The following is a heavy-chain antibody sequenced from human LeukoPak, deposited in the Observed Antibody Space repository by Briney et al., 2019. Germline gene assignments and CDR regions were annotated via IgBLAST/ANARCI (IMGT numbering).Heavy chain of an antibody. Sequence: PGGSLRLSCAASGFTFSNAWMSWVRQAPGKGLEWVGRIKSKTDGGTTDYAAPVKGRFTISRDDSKNTLYLQMNSLKTEDTAVYYCTTGKGYYYDSSGYSSLADYWGQGTLVAVSS. CDR2: IKSKTDGGTT. CDR1: GFTFSNAW. D-gene: IGHD3-22*01. J-gene: IGHJ4*02. CDR3: TTGKGYYYDSSGYSSLADY. V-gene: IGHV3-15*01.